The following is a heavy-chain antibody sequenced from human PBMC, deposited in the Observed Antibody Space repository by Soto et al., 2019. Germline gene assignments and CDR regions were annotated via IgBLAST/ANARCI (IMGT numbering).Heavy chain of an antibody. CDR3: ARGRGSSRSLYYFDY. D-gene: IGHD6-6*01. CDR1: GGSFSGYY. J-gene: IGHJ4*02. V-gene: IGHV4-34*01. CDR2: INHSGST. Sequence: QVQLQQWGAGLLKPSETLSLTCAVYGGSFSGYYWSWIRQPPGKGLEWIGGINHSGSTNYNPSLQSRVTISVDPSKNQFSLTLSSVTAADTAVYYCARGRGSSRSLYYFDYWGQGTLVTVSS.